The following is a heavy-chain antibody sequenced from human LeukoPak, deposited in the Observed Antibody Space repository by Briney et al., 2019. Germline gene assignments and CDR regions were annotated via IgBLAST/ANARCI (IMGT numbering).Heavy chain of an antibody. CDR2: IYYSGST. CDR1: GGSISSYY. V-gene: IGHV4-59*12. J-gene: IGHJ4*02. Sequence: PSETLSLTCTVSGGSISSYYWSWIRQPPGKGLEWIGYIYYSGSTNYNPSLKSRVTISVDTSKNQFSLKLSSVTAADTAVYYCARVYDILTGYYYFDYWGQGTLVTVSS. D-gene: IGHD3-9*01. CDR3: ARVYDILTGYYYFDY.